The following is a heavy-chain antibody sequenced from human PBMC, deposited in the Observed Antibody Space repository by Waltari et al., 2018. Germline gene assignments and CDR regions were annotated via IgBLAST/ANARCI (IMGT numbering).Heavy chain of an antibody. CDR1: GFTFSSYD. J-gene: IGHJ4*02. CDR3: ARGREGAPTPDY. V-gene: IGHV4-34*01. D-gene: IGHD1-26*01. Sequence: VQLVESGGGLVTPGGSLRLSCAAYGFTFSSYDMNWLRQAPGKGLEWIGEINHSGSTNYNPSLKSRVTISVDTSKNQFSLRLSSVTAADTAVYYCARGREGAPTPDYWGQGTLVTVSS. CDR2: INHSGST.